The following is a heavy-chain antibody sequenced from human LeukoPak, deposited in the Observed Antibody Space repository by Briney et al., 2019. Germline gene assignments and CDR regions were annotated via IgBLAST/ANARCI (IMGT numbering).Heavy chain of an antibody. J-gene: IGHJ6*04. D-gene: IGHD3-10*02. V-gene: IGHV3-43*01. CDR3: AELGITMIGGV. Sequence: GGSLRLSCAASGFTFDDYTMHWVRQAPGKGLEWVSLISWDGGSTYYADSVKGRFTISRDNSKNSLYLQMNSLRTEDTAVYYCAELGITMIGGVWGKGTTVTISS. CDR2: ISWDGGST. CDR1: GFTFDDYT.